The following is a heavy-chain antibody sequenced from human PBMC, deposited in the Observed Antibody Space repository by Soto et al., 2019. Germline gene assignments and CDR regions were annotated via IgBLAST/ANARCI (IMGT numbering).Heavy chain of an antibody. CDR2: IYSSGST. D-gene: IGHD3-16*01. CDR3: ARGLSAFDP. V-gene: IGHV4-4*07. J-gene: IGHJ5*02. CDR1: GGSMSSYF. Sequence: PSETLSLTCAVSGGSMSSYFWSWIRQPAGKGLEWIGRIYSSGSTSYNPSLKSRVTMSVDTSKNQVSLRLNSMTAADTAVYYCARGLSAFDPWGQETLVTVSS.